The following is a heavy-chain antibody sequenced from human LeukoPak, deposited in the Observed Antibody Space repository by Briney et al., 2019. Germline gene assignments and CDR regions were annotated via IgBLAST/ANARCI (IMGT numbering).Heavy chain of an antibody. V-gene: IGHV1-2*02. CDR1: GYTFTRYY. CDR2: INPNSGGT. D-gene: IGHD2-2*01. CDR3: ARVWWTTNAIVVVPAAIFYFDY. Sequence: ASVKVSCKASGYTFTRYYMHWVRQAPGQGLEWMGWINPNSGGTNYAQKFQGRVTMTRDTSISTAYMELSRLRSDDTAVYYCARVWWTTNAIVVVPAAIFYFDYWGQGTLVTVSS. J-gene: IGHJ4*02.